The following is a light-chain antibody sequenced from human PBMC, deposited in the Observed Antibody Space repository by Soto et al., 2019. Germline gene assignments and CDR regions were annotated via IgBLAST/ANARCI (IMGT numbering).Light chain of an antibody. Sequence: EIVLTQSPGTLSLAPGERATLSCRASQSVSSSYLAWYQQKPGQAPSILIYRTSSRATGIPDRFSGSGSGTDFTLTITRLEPEDFAVYYCQQYGSSPTFGQGTKVDIK. CDR3: QQYGSSPT. CDR1: QSVSSSY. J-gene: IGKJ1*01. V-gene: IGKV3-20*01. CDR2: RTS.